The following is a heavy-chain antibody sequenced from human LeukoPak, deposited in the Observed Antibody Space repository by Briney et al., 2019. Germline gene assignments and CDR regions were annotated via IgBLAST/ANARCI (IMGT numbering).Heavy chain of an antibody. D-gene: IGHD6-19*01. J-gene: IGHJ4*02. CDR1: GYTFTGYY. CDR2: INPNSGGT. Sequence: GASVKVSCKASGYTFTGYYMHWVRQAPGQGLEWMGWINPNSGGTNYAQKFQGRVAMTRDTSISTAYMELSRLRSDDTAVYYCARDQSGWTNLDYWGQGTLVTVSS. V-gene: IGHV1-2*02. CDR3: ARDQSGWTNLDY.